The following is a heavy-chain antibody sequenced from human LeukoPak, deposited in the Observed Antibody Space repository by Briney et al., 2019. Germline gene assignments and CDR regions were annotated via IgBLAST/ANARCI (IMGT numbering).Heavy chain of an antibody. V-gene: IGHV4-34*01. CDR1: GGSFSGYY. Sequence: SETLSLTCAVYGGSFSGYYWSWIRQPPGKGLEWIGEINHSGSTNYNPSLKSRVTISVDTSKNQFSLKLSSVTAADTAVYYCARGYSKYYYYYGTDVWGQGTTVTVSS. CDR2: INHSGST. J-gene: IGHJ6*02. CDR3: ARGYSKYYYYYGTDV. D-gene: IGHD4-11*01.